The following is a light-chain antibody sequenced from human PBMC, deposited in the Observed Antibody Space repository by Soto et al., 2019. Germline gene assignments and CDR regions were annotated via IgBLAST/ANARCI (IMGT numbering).Light chain of an antibody. Sequence: EIVLTQSPGTLSLSPWERATLSCRASQTISSYLAWYQHKPGQAPRLLIYDASSRATDIPDRFSGSGSGTDFTLTIGRLEPEDFAVYYCQQYLSSPPYGFGQGTKLEIK. CDR2: DAS. CDR3: QQYLSSPPYG. J-gene: IGKJ2*03. V-gene: IGKV3-20*01. CDR1: QTISSY.